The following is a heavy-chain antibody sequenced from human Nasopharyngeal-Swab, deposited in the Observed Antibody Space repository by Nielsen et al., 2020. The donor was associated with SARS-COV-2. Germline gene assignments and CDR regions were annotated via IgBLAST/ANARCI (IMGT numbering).Heavy chain of an antibody. Sequence: WVRQAPGQGLEWMGIINPSGGSTSYAQKFQGRVTMTRDTSTSTVYMELSSPRSEDTAVYYCARDPTYDSSGYYQEYFDYWGQGTLVTVSS. CDR2: INPSGGST. J-gene: IGHJ4*02. V-gene: IGHV1-46*01. CDR3: ARDPTYDSSGYYQEYFDY. D-gene: IGHD3-22*01.